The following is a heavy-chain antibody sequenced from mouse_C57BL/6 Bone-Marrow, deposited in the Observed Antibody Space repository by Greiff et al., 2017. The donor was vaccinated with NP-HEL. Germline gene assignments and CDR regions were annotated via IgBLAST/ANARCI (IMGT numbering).Heavy chain of an antibody. Sequence: VKLMESGPGLVAPSQSLSITCTVSGFSLTSYAISWVRQPPGKGLEWLGVIWTGGGTNYNSALKSRLSISKDNSKSQVFLKMNSLQTDDTARYYCARRGFYGLYYAMDYWGQGTSVTVSS. CDR3: ARRGFYGLYYAMDY. V-gene: IGHV2-9-1*01. CDR1: GFSLTSYA. D-gene: IGHD1-1*01. J-gene: IGHJ4*01. CDR2: IWTGGGT.